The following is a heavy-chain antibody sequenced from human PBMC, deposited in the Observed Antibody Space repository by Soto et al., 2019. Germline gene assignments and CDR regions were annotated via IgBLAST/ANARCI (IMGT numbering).Heavy chain of an antibody. Sequence: LRLSCAASGFTFSGSAMHWVRQASGKGLGWVGRIRSKANSYATAYAASVKGRFTISRDDSKNTAYLQMNSLKTEDTAVYYCHSAAGRVYWGQGTLVTVSS. V-gene: IGHV3-73*01. CDR2: IRSKANSYAT. CDR1: GFTFSGSA. D-gene: IGHD6-13*01. CDR3: HSAAGRVY. J-gene: IGHJ4*02.